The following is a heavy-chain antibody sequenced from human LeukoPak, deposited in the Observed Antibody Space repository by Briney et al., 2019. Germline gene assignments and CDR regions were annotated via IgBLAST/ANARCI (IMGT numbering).Heavy chain of an antibody. Sequence: SETLSLTCTVSGGSISSSSYCWGWIRQPPGKGLEWIGSIYYTGNTYYNPSLKSRVTISVDTSKNQFSLKLSSETAADTAVYYCARVPNYYDSSGYFWGQGTLVTVS. CDR2: IYYTGNT. J-gene: IGHJ4*02. D-gene: IGHD3-22*01. CDR3: ARVPNYYDSSGYF. V-gene: IGHV4-39*07. CDR1: GGSISSSSYC.